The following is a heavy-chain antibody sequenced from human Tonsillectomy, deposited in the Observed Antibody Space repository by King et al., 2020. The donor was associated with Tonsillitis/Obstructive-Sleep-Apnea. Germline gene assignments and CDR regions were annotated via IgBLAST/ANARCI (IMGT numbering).Heavy chain of an antibody. V-gene: IGHV4-61*01. Sequence: VQLQESGPGLVKPSEILSLTCTVSGGSVSSGSDYFSWIRQPPGKGLEWIGYIYYSGSTNYNPSLKSRVTISVDTSKNQFSLKLSSVTAADTAVYYCASYLEGSGSYYSFDYWGQGTLVTVSS. CDR1: GGSVSSGSDY. J-gene: IGHJ4*02. CDR3: ASYLEGSGSYYSFDY. D-gene: IGHD3-10*01. CDR2: IYYSGST.